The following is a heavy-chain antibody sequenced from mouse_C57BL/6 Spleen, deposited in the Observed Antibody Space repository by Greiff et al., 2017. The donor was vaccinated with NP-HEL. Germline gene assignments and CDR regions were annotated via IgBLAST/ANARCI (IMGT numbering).Heavy chain of an antibody. J-gene: IGHJ2*01. CDR1: GFSFNTYA. CDR3: VRLGRDGAFDY. V-gene: IGHV10-1*01. CDR2: IRSKSNNYAT. Sequence: EVKLMESGGGLVQPKGSLKLSCAASGFSFNTYAMNWVRQAPGKGLEWVARIRSKSNNYATYYADSVKDRFTISRDDSESMLYLQMNNLKTEDTAMYYCVRLGRDGAFDYWGQGTTLTVSS. D-gene: IGHD4-1*01.